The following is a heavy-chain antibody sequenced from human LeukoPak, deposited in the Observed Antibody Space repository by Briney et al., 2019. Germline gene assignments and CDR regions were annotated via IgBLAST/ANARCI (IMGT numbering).Heavy chain of an antibody. J-gene: IGHJ5*02. CDR1: GYTFTDYY. CDR2: INPNSGGT. D-gene: IGHD5-12*01. CDR3: ARDAHKGYEFHDCFAP. Sequence: ASVKVSCKASGYTFTDYYIHWVRQAPGQGLEWMGWINPNSGGTKYAQKFQGRVTMTTDTSISTAYMEVSRLTSDDTAVYYCARDAHKGYEFHDCFAPGGKGALVPVPS. V-gene: IGHV1-2*02.